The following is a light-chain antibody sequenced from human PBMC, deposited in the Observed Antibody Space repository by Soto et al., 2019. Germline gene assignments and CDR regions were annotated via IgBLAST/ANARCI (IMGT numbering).Light chain of an antibody. V-gene: IGLV2-14*03. J-gene: IGLJ1*01. Sequence: QSALTQPASVSGAPGQSITICCTCTSGDVGAYNYVSWYEQHSAKEPKLMIYDVSDRASGVSNRCSGSKSGNTASLTISGLQAEYEVDYYCSSYTSSSTFYVFGNGTKLTVL. CDR3: SSYTSSSTFYV. CDR1: SGDVGAYNY. CDR2: DVS.